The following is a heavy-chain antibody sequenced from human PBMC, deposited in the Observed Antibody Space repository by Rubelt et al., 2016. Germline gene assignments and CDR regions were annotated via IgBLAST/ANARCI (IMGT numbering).Heavy chain of an antibody. J-gene: IGHJ4*02. Sequence: EVQLVESGGGVVRPGGSLRLSCAASGFTFDDYGMSWVRQAPGNGLEWVSGINWNGGSTGYADSVRGRFTISRDNAKNSLYLQMNSLRAEDTALYYCARSTYYYDSSGYYLQNWGQGTLVTVSS. D-gene: IGHD3-22*01. V-gene: IGHV3-20*04. CDR1: GFTFDDYG. CDR2: INWNGGST. CDR3: ARSTYYYDSSGYYLQN.